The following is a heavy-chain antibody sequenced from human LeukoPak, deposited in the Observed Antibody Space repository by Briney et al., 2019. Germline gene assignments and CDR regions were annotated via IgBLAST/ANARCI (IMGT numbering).Heavy chain of an antibody. CDR1: GFTFSNAW. V-gene: IGHV3-15*01. CDR3: TATQPYPDYDSSGYYYDAFDI. Sequence: GGSLRLSCAASGFTFSNAWMSWVRQAPGKGLEWVGRIKSKTDGGTTDYAAPVKGRFTISRDDSKNTLYLQMNSLKTEDTAVCYCTATQPYPDYDSSGYYYDAFDIWGQGTMVTVSS. CDR2: IKSKTDGGTT. J-gene: IGHJ3*02. D-gene: IGHD3-22*01.